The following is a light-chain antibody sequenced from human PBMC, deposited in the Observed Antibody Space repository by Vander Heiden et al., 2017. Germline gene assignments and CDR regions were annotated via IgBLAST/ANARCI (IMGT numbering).Light chain of an antibody. J-gene: IGKJ3*01. V-gene: IGKV1-39*01. Sequence: DIQMTQSPSSLSASVGDRVTITCRASQTISNYLNWYQQKPGKAPKLLIYAASSLQSGVPSRFSGSGSGTDFTLTISSLQPEDFATYYCQQSDNTPLFTFGHGTEVDIK. CDR1: QTISNY. CDR2: AAS. CDR3: QQSDNTPLFT.